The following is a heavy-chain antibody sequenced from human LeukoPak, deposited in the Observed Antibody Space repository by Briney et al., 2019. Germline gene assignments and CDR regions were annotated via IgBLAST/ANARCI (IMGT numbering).Heavy chain of an antibody. Sequence: PGGSLRLSCAASGFTFSSYWMHWVRQAPGKGLVWVSRINTDGSSTTYADSVKGRFTISRDNAKNTLYLQMNSLRTDDTAVYYCARDWNLAAAVYYFDLWGQGTLVTVSS. J-gene: IGHJ4*02. V-gene: IGHV3-74*01. D-gene: IGHD6-13*01. CDR3: ARDWNLAAAVYYFDL. CDR1: GFTFSSYW. CDR2: INTDGSST.